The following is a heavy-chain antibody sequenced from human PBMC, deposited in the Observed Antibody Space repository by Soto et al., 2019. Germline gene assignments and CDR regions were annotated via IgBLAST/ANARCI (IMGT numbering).Heavy chain of an antibody. CDR1: GGSISSYY. Sequence: SETLSLTCTVSGGSISSYYWSWIRQPPGKGLEWIGYIYYSGSTNYNPSLKSRVTISVDTSKNQFSLKLSSVTAADTAVYYCARDHSSSSRVGYYYYGMDVWGQGTTVTV. V-gene: IGHV4-59*01. CDR2: IYYSGST. D-gene: IGHD6-6*01. J-gene: IGHJ6*02. CDR3: ARDHSSSSRVGYYYYGMDV.